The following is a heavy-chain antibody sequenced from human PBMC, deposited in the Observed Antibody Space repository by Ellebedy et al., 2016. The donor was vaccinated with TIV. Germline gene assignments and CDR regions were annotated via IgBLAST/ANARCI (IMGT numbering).Heavy chain of an antibody. D-gene: IGHD3-3*01. Sequence: MPSETLSLTCTVSGAAIRSSNYYWGLFRQSPGKGLEWIGSIYNSGSTHYNPSLKSRVTISVDTSKNQVSLKLRSVTAADRAVYYCARGLKPDYDIWSGPVYYYYYGMDVWGQGTTVTVFS. CDR1: GAAIRSSNYY. CDR2: IYNSGST. J-gene: IGHJ6*02. V-gene: IGHV4-39*07. CDR3: ARGLKPDYDIWSGPVYYYYYGMDV.